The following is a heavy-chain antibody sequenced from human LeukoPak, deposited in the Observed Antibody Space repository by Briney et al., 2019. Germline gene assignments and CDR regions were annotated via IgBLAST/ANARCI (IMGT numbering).Heavy chain of an antibody. D-gene: IGHD6-19*01. J-gene: IGHJ3*02. CDR3: AIGAYRSGWEAIAFDI. CDR2: ISGSGGST. V-gene: IGHV3-23*01. CDR1: GFTFSSYA. Sequence: PGGALSLSCAASGFTFSSYAMSWVRQAPGKGLEWVSAISGSGGSTYYADSVKGRFTISRDNSKNTLYLQMNSLRAEDTAVYYCAIGAYRSGWEAIAFDIWGQGTMVTVSS.